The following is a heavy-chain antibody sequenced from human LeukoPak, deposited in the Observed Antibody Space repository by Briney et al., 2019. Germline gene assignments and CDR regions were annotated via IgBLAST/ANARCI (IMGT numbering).Heavy chain of an antibody. CDR1: GFTFSSYG. V-gene: IGHV3-33*08. CDR3: ARGRYGGYFIDY. J-gene: IGHJ4*02. CDR2: ILSDGSKE. D-gene: IGHD5-12*01. Sequence: PGGSLRLSCAASGFTFSSYGMHWVRQAPGKGLEGVAVILSDGSKEFYTDSVKGRFTISRDNAKNTVYLQMNSLRAEDTAVYYCARGRYGGYFIDYWSQGTLVTVSS.